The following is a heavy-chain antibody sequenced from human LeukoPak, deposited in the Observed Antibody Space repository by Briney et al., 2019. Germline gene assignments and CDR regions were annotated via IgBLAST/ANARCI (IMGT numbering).Heavy chain of an antibody. CDR3: AKDYEEDIVVVVAASSPDY. J-gene: IGHJ4*02. V-gene: IGHV3-30*18. Sequence: PGRSLGLSCAASGFTFSSYGMHWVRQAPGKGLEWVAVISYDGSNKYYADSVKGRFTISRDNSKNTLYLQMNSLRAEGTAVYYCAKDYEEDIVVVVAASSPDYWGQGTLVTVSS. CDR1: GFTFSSYG. D-gene: IGHD2-15*01. CDR2: ISYDGSNK.